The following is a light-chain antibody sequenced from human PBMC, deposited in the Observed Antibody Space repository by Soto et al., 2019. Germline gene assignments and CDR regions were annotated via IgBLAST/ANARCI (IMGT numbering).Light chain of an antibody. CDR2: DAS. CDR3: QQYGSSPQT. J-gene: IGKJ1*01. V-gene: IGKV3-20*01. CDR1: QSVSSSY. Sequence: EIVLTQSPGTLSLSPGERATLSCRASQSVSSSYLAWYQQKPGQAPRLLIYDASIRATAIPDRFSGSGSGTDFSLTISRLEPEDFAVYYCQQYGSSPQTFGQGTKVEIK.